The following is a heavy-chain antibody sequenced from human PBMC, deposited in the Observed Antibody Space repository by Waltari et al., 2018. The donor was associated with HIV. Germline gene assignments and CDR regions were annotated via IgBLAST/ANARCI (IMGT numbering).Heavy chain of an antibody. D-gene: IGHD2-21*01. CDR1: GFPFSSYA. CDR3: AKGCGSGYYYYGMDV. V-gene: IGHV3-23*01. Sequence: EVQLLESGGGLVQPGGSLRLSCAASGFPFSSYAMSWVRQAPGKGLEWVSAISGSGGSTYYADSVKGRFTISRDNSKNTLYLQMNSLRAEDTAVYYCAKGCGSGYYYYGMDVWGQGTTVTVSS. J-gene: IGHJ6*02. CDR2: ISGSGGST.